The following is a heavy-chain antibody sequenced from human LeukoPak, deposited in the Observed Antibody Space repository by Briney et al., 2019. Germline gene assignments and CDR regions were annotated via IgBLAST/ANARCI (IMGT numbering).Heavy chain of an antibody. J-gene: IGHJ4*02. CDR1: GYTLIELS. V-gene: IGHV1-24*01. Sequence: ASVKVSCKVSGYTLIELSMHWVRQAPGKGREWMGGFDPEDGETIYAQKFQGRVSMTEDTSTDTAYMELSSLRSEDTAVYYCATEGDGCLSGDCFDYWGQGTLVTVSS. D-gene: IGHD3-16*01. CDR2: FDPEDGET. CDR3: ATEGDGCLSGDCFDY.